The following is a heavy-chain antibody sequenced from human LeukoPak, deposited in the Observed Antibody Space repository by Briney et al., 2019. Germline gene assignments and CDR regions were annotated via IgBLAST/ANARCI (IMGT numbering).Heavy chain of an antibody. CDR2: INPNSGGT. CDR3: ARGSLGYCRSTSCHRDWFDP. V-gene: IGHV1-2*02. D-gene: IGHD2-2*01. Sequence: ASVKVSCKASGYTFTGYYMHWVRQAPGQGLEWMGWINPNSGGTNYAQKFQGRVTMTRDTSISTAYMELSRLRSDDTAVYYCARGSLGYCRSTSCHRDWFDPWGQGTLVTVSS. CDR1: GYTFTGYY. J-gene: IGHJ5*02.